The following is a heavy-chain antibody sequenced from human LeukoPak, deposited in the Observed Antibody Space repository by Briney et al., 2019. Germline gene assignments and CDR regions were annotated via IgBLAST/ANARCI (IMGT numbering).Heavy chain of an antibody. V-gene: IGHV1-2*02. D-gene: IGHD3-9*01. CDR3: ARVVYFGGINWFDP. J-gene: IGHJ5*02. CDR1: GYTFTGYY. Sequence: ASVKVSCKASGYTFTGYYMHWVRQAPGQGLEWMGWINPNSGGTNYAQKFQGRVTMTRDTSISTAYMELSRLRSDDTAVYYCARVVYFGGINWFDPWGQGTLVTVSS. CDR2: INPNSGGT.